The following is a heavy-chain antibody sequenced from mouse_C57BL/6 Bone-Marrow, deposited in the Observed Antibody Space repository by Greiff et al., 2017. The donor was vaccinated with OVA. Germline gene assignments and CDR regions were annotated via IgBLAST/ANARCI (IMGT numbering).Heavy chain of an antibody. CDR2: INPYNGGT. CDR1: GYTFTDYY. Sequence: VQLQQSGPVLVKPGASVKMSCKASGYTFTDYYMNWVKQSHGKSLEWIGVINPYNGGTSYNQKFKGKATLTVDKSSSTAYMELNSLTSEDSAGYYCARSGPTAQATFAYWGQGTLVTVSA. D-gene: IGHD3-2*02. CDR3: ARSGPTAQATFAY. J-gene: IGHJ3*01. V-gene: IGHV1-19*01.